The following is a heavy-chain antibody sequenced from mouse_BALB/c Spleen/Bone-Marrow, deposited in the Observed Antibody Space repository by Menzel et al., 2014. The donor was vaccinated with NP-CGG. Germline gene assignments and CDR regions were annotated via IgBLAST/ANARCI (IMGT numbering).Heavy chain of an antibody. CDR1: GYTFXSYW. V-gene: IGHV1-9*01. Sequence: QVQLQQSGAELTKPGASVKISCKATGYTFXSYWIEWVKQRPGHGLEWIGEILPGSGTTNYNEKFKGKATFTADTSSNTAYMQLSSLTSEDSAVYYCARGTYRYYFDYWGQGTTLTVSS. CDR2: ILPGSGTT. J-gene: IGHJ2*01. D-gene: IGHD2-14*01. CDR3: ARGTYRYYFDY.